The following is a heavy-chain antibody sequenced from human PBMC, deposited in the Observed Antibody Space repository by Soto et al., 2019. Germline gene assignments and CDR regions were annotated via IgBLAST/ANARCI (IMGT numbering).Heavy chain of an antibody. Sequence: GGSLRLSCAASGFTFSSYAMHWVRQAPGKGLEYVSAISSNGGSTYYANSVKGRFTISRDNSKNTLYLQMGSLRAEDMDVYYCARDFGGLPRGGSQGAFDIWGQGTMVTVSS. J-gene: IGHJ3*02. D-gene: IGHD2-15*01. CDR1: GFTFSSYA. CDR2: ISSNGGST. V-gene: IGHV3-64*01. CDR3: ARDFGGLPRGGSQGAFDI.